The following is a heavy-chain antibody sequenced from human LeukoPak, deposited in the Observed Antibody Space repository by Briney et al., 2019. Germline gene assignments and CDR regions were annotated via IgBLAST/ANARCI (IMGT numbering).Heavy chain of an antibody. CDR3: TREDY. J-gene: IGHJ4*02. CDR1: GYTFTDYY. V-gene: IGHV1-2*02. Sequence: ASVKVSCKASGYTFTDYYIHWVRQAPGQGLVWMGWIHSNSGVTVYSQKFQGRVTMTRDTSITTAYMELSRLTSDDTAMYYCTREDYWGQGTLVTVSS. CDR2: IHSNSGVT.